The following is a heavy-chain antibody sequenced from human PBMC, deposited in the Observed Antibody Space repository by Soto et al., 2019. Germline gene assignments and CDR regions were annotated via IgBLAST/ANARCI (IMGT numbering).Heavy chain of an antibody. CDR3: ARGDGSSDYGMDV. D-gene: IGHD2-21*02. V-gene: IGHV4-4*02. CDR1: GGSISSSNW. J-gene: IGHJ6*02. Sequence: QVQLQVSGPGLVKPSGTLSLTCAVSGGSISSSNWWRWVRQPPGKVLEWIGEIYHSGSTNYNPSLKSRVTISVAKSKNQFSLKLSSVTAADTAVYYCARGDGSSDYGMDVWGQGTTVTVSS. CDR2: IYHSGST.